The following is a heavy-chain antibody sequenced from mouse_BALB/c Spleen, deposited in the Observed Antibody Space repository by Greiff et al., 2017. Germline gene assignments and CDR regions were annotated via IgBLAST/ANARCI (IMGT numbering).Heavy chain of an antibody. D-gene: IGHD1-1*01. CDR3: ATYGSSPLFDY. Sequence: VKLMESGAELMKPGASVKISCKATGYTFSSYWIEWVKQRPGHGLEWIGEILPGSGSTNYNEKFKGKATFTADTSSNTAYMQLSSLTSEDSAVYYCATYGSSPLFDYWGQGTTLTVSS. CDR1: GYTFSSYW. J-gene: IGHJ2*01. CDR2: ILPGSGST. V-gene: IGHV1-9*01.